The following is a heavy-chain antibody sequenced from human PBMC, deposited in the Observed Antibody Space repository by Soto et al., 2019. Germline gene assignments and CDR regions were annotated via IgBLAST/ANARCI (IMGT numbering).Heavy chain of an antibody. CDR3: AKVLSIAAIDY. D-gene: IGHD6-13*01. CDR1: GFTFDAYA. Sequence: EVQLVESGGGLVQPGRSLRLSCTASGFTFDAYALHWVRQAPGKGLEWVSGITWNSDRVDYADSVKGRFTVSRDNARNSLYLLMNSLRPEDTASYFCAKVLSIAAIDYWGQGTLVTVSS. J-gene: IGHJ4*02. CDR2: ITWNSDRV. V-gene: IGHV3-9*01.